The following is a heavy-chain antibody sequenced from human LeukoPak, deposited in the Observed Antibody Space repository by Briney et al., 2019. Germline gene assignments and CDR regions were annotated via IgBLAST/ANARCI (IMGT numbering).Heavy chain of an antibody. Sequence: GGSLRLSCAASGFTFSDNYMSWIRQAPGKGLEWVSYISSSGSIYYADSVKGRFTISRDNAKNSLYLQMNSLRAEDTAVYYCARDRVGVSAYDSLFDYWGQGTLVTVSS. V-gene: IGHV3-11*04. CDR3: ARDRVGVSAYDSLFDY. J-gene: IGHJ4*02. CDR2: ISSSGSI. CDR1: GFTFSDNY. D-gene: IGHD5-12*01.